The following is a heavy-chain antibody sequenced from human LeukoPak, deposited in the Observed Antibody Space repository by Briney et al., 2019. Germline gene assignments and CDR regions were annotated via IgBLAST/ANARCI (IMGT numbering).Heavy chain of an antibody. CDR2: IYYGGGT. J-gene: IGHJ5*02. CDR3: ARGWEPLALDP. V-gene: IGHV4-61*01. CDR1: GDSVSSGNYY. Sequence: SETLSLTCTVSGDSVSSGNYYWSWMRQPPEKGLEWIGYIYYGGGTNYNPSLKSRVTMSIDTSKNQSSLNLTSVTAADRAIYYCARGWEPLALDPWGQGTLVTVSS. D-gene: IGHD1-26*01.